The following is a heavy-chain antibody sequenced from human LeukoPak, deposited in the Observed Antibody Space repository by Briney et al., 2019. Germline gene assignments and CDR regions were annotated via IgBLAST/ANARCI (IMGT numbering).Heavy chain of an antibody. V-gene: IGHV3-7*01. Sequence: GGSLRLSCAASGFTFSSYWMSWVRQAPGKGLEWVANIKQDGSEKYYVDSVKGRFTISRDNAKNSLYLQMNSLRAEDTAVYYCARGRAVAGLKFDPWDQGTLVTVSS. CDR2: IKQDGSEK. J-gene: IGHJ5*02. CDR3: ARGRAVAGLKFDP. D-gene: IGHD6-19*01. CDR1: GFTFSSYW.